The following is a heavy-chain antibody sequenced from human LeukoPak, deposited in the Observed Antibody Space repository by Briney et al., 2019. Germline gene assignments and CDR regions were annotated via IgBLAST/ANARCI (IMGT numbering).Heavy chain of an antibody. CDR3: ARDKTYSSGSLYGY. D-gene: IGHD6-19*01. CDR2: ISSSSSYI. Sequence: GGSLRLSCAASGFTFSSYSMNWVRQAPGKGLEWVSSISSSSSYIYYADSVKGRFTISRDNAKNSLYLQMNSLRAEHTAVYYCARDKTYSSGSLYGYWGQGTLVTVSS. J-gene: IGHJ4*02. CDR1: GFTFSSYS. V-gene: IGHV3-21*01.